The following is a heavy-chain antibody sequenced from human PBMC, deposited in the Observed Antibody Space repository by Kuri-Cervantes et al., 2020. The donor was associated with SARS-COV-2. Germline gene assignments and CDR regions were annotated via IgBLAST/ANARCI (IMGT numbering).Heavy chain of an antibody. CDR1: GYTFTSYD. J-gene: IGHJ4*02. D-gene: IGHD5-18*01. Sequence: ASVKVSCKASGYTFTSYDINWVRQATGQGLEWMGWMNPNSGNTGYAQKFQGRVTMTRNTSVSTAYMELRSLRSDDTAVYYCARDVAREPYSSDARTGIDYWGQGTLVTVSS. CDR2: MNPNSGNT. V-gene: IGHV1-8*02. CDR3: ARDVAREPYSSDARTGIDY.